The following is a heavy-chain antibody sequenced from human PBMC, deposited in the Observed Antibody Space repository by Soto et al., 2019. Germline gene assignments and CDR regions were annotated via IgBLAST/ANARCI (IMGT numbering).Heavy chain of an antibody. CDR3: ASSSTTCHGGVCYLDY. CDR2: IRSKRSAYTT. CDR1: GFTFADRY. D-gene: IGHD2-2*01. J-gene: IGHJ4*02. V-gene: IGHV3-72*01. Sequence: GGSLRLSCAASGFTFADRYMDWVRQAPGKGLEWVGRIRSKRSAYTTEYAASVKGRFAILRDDSENLLYLQMNSLETEDTAMYYCASSSTTCHGGVCYLDYWGQGTLVTVSS.